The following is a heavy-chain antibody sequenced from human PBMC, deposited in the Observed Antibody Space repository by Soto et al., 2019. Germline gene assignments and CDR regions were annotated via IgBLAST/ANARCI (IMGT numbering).Heavy chain of an antibody. Sequence: QMQLVQYGAEVQKTGSSVTVSCKALGNTFTYRYLHWVRQAPGQALEWMGWITPFSGDVHYAQKFQERVTITRDRSINTAYMQMSSLRSEDTAMYFCAGGGAGSGPFTWELPDHWGQGTLVTVSS. CDR2: ITPFSGDV. D-gene: IGHD1-26*01. CDR1: GNTFTYRY. J-gene: IGHJ4*02. CDR3: AGGGAGSGPFTWELPDH. V-gene: IGHV1-45*02.